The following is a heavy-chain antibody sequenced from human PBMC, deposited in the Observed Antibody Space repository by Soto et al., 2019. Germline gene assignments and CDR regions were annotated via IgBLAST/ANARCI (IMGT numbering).Heavy chain of an antibody. CDR1: GGSINSYY. V-gene: IGHV4-59*01. Sequence: SETLSLICTVSGGSINSYYWSWIRQTPGKGLEWIGYIYYSGGTNYNPSLESRITISVDTSKNQFSLKLNSVTAADTAVYYCARGRHWLDYWGQGTLVTVSS. CDR2: IYYSGGT. CDR3: ARGRHWLDY. D-gene: IGHD6-19*01. J-gene: IGHJ4*02.